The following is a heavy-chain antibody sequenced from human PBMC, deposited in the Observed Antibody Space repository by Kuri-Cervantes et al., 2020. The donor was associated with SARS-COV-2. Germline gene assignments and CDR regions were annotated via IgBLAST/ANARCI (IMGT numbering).Heavy chain of an antibody. V-gene: IGHV4-39*07. Sequence: SETLPLTCTVSGGSITTYSYYWGWIRQPPGKGLEWIGSLYYSGSTYYNPSLKSRVTISVDTSKNQFSLRLNSVTAADTAVYYCARATSYCGGDCYIFDYWGQGTLVTVSS. J-gene: IGHJ4*02. CDR3: ARATSYCGGDCYIFDY. CDR2: LYYSGST. CDR1: GGSITTYSYY. D-gene: IGHD2-21*01.